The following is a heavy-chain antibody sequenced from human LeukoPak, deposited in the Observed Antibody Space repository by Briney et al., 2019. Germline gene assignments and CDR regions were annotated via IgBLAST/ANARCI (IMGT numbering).Heavy chain of an antibody. D-gene: IGHD6-13*01. CDR3: ARIPEYSSSWSFDY. CDR1: GYTLTGYY. J-gene: IGHJ4*02. Sequence: ASVKVSCKASGYTLTGYYMHWVRQAPGQGLEWMGWINPNSGGTNYAQKFQGRVTMTRDTSISTAYMELSRLRSDDTAVYYCARIPEYSSSWSFDYWGQGTLVTVSS. V-gene: IGHV1-2*02. CDR2: INPNSGGT.